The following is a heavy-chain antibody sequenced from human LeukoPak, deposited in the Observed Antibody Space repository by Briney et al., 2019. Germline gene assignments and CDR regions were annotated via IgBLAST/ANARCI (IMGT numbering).Heavy chain of an antibody. D-gene: IGHD3-22*01. Sequence: SETLSLTCTVSGGSISSSSYYWGWIRQPPGKGLEWIGSIYYSGSTYYNPSLKSRVTISVDTSKNQFSLKLSSVTAADTAVYYCASWPRHPSGSYFDYWGQGTLVTVSS. CDR1: GGSISSSSYY. CDR3: ASWPRHPSGSYFDY. CDR2: IYYSGST. J-gene: IGHJ4*02. V-gene: IGHV4-39*01.